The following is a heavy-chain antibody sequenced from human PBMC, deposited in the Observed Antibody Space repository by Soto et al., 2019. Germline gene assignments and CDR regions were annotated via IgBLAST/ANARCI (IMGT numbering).Heavy chain of an antibody. V-gene: IGHV1-18*01. J-gene: IGHJ6*02. CDR3: ARGAFCGGAPGCRDMDV. D-gene: IGHD2-21*01. CDR1: GYKFISHS. Sequence: QIQLVQSGGEVKKPGASVKVSCKSSGYKFISHSITWVRQPLGKGLEGMGRISAYNGNTNYAQKLQGRVTMTTDTSTNTAYMELRSLRSDDTAVYYCARGAFCGGAPGCRDMDVWGQGTTVTVSS. CDR2: ISAYNGNT.